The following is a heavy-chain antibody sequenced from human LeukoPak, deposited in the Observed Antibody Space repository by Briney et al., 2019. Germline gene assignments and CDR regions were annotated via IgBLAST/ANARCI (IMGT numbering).Heavy chain of an antibody. J-gene: IGHJ6*02. Sequence: GGSLRLSCAASGFTFSIYGMSWVRQAPGKGLEWVAVISYDGSNKYYADSVKGRFTISRDNSKNTLYLQMNSLRAEDTAVYYCAKDQGLVPAANYYYYGMDVWGQGTTVTVSS. CDR1: GFTFSIYG. D-gene: IGHD2-2*01. V-gene: IGHV3-30*18. CDR2: ISYDGSNK. CDR3: AKDQGLVPAANYYYYGMDV.